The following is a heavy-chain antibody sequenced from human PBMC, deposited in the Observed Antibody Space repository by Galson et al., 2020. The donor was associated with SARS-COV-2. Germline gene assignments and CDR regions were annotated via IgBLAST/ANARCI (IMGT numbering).Heavy chain of an antibody. CDR3: ARGDGSYWYFDL. D-gene: IGHD1-26*01. CDR1: GGSFSGYY. CDR2: INHSGST. V-gene: IGHV4-34*01. Sequence: SQASETLSLTCAVYGGSFSGYYWSWIRQPPGKGLEWIGAINHSGSTNYNPSLKSRVTISVDTSKNQFSLKLSSVTAADTAVYYCARGDGSYWYFDLWGRGTLVTVSS. J-gene: IGHJ2*01.